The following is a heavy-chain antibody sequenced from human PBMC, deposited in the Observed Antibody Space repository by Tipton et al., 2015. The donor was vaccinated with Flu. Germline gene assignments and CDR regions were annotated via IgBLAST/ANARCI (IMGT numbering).Heavy chain of an antibody. V-gene: IGHV3-53*01. J-gene: IGHJ3*02. CDR3: ARDDAFDI. CDR1: GFSVSRNY. Sequence: QLVQSGGGLIQPGGSLRLSCAASGFSVSRNYMSWVRQAPGKGLEWVSVIYSGGSTDYADSVKGRFTISRDNAKNSLYLQMNSLIPEDTALYYCARDDAFDIWGQGTMVTVAS. CDR2: IYSGGST.